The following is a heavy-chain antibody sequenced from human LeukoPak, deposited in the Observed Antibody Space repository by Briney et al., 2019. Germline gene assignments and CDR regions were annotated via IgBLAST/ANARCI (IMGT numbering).Heavy chain of an antibody. J-gene: IGHJ4*02. V-gene: IGHV4-61*08. CDR1: GDSVSSGGYY. CDR2: IYYSGST. CDR3: ARARRDEYYFDY. Sequence: SETLSLTCTVSGDSVSSGGYYWRWIRQPPGKGLEWIGYIYYSGSTNYNPSLKSRVTISVDTSKNQFSLKLNSVTAADTAVYYCARARRDEYYFDYWGQGTLVTVSS. D-gene: IGHD2-21*02.